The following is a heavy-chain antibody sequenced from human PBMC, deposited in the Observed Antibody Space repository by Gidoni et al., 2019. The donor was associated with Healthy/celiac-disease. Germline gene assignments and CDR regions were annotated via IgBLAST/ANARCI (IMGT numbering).Heavy chain of an antibody. V-gene: IGHV1-46*01. CDR1: GYTFTSYY. CDR3: ARLDSSGYYYEGQLDY. J-gene: IGHJ4*02. CDR2: INPSGGST. Sequence: QVQLVQSGAEVKKPGASVKVSCKASGYTFTSYYMHWVRQAPGQGLEWMGIINPSGGSTSYAQKFQGRVTMTRDTSTSTVYMELSSLRSEDTAVYYCARLDSSGYYYEGQLDYWGQGTLVTVSS. D-gene: IGHD3-22*01.